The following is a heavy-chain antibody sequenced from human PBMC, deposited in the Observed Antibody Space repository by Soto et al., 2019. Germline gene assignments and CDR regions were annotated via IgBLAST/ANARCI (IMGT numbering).Heavy chain of an antibody. CDR2: ISYDGSNK. D-gene: IGHD3-22*01. CDR3: ARDRSVGANYYDSSGDFDY. V-gene: IGHV3-30-3*01. CDR1: GFTFSSYA. J-gene: IGHJ4*02. Sequence: PGGSLRLSCAASGFTFSSYAMHWVRQAPGKGLEWVAVISYDGSNKYYADSVKGRFTISRDNSKNTLYLQMNSLRAEDTAVYYCARDRSVGANYYDSSGDFDYWGQGTLVTVSS.